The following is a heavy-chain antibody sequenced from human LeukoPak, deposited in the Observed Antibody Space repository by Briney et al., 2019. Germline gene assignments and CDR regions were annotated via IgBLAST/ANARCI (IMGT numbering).Heavy chain of an antibody. D-gene: IGHD3-22*01. J-gene: IGHJ5*02. CDR2: IHHSGNT. CDR1: GYSISNGYY. CDR3: ARSYYDSRGRFDP. Sequence: PSETLSLTCTVSGYSISNGYYWGWVRQPPGKGLEWIGTIHHSGNTYYSPSLRSRVTTSVDTSKNQFSLSLSSVTAADTAVYYCARSYYDSRGRFDPWGQGTLVSVSS. V-gene: IGHV4-38-2*02.